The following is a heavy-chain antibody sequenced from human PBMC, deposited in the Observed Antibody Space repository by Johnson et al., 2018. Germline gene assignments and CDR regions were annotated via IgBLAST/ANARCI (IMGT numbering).Heavy chain of an antibody. Sequence: QVQLVQSGTEVKEPGASVRVSCKASGYSFISYDINWVRQATGQGLEWMGCMSPNTGDTGYAQKFQDRVTMTRDSSTNTVYMELSSLRPWDTAVYYCAGIVSCGSCFDIGGQGTMVTVSS. V-gene: IGHV1-8*01. J-gene: IGHJ3*02. CDR3: AGIVSCGSCFDI. D-gene: IGHD2/OR15-2a*01. CDR1: GYSFISYD. CDR2: MSPNTGDT.